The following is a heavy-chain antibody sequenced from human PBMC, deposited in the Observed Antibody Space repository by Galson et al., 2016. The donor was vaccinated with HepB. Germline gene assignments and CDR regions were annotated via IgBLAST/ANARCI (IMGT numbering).Heavy chain of an antibody. V-gene: IGHV1-2*04. CDR3: ARDYYDSSGFGAFDI. CDR1: GYTFKSYY. J-gene: IGHJ3*02. CDR2: INPTSGDT. Sequence: SVKVSCKASGYTFKSYYIHWVRQAPGRGPEWMGWINPTSGDTKYAQKFQGWVTLTRDASISTVYMDLSRLQYDDTAIYFCARDYYDSSGFGAFDIWGQGTVVTVAS. D-gene: IGHD3-22*01.